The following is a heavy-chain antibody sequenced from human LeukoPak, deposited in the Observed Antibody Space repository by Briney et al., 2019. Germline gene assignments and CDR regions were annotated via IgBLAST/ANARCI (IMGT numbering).Heavy chain of an antibody. Sequence: TSETLSLTCTVCGGSISSYDWSWIRQPAGKGLEWIGRIYTSGSTNYNPSLKSRVTMSVDTSKNQFSLKLSSVTAADTAVYYCARDLSEYFDYWGQGTLVTVSS. CDR3: ARDLSEYFDY. D-gene: IGHD3-3*01. CDR2: IYTSGST. CDR1: GGSISSYD. J-gene: IGHJ4*02. V-gene: IGHV4-4*07.